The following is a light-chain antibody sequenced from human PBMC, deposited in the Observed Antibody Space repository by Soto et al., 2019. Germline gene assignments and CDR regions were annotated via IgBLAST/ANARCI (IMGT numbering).Light chain of an antibody. J-gene: IGKJ3*01. CDR2: GAF. V-gene: IGKV1-27*01. Sequence: DIQMTQSPSSLSASVGDRVTITCRASQGISNFLAWYQQKPGKPPKVLIYGAFTLQSGVPSRFSGNGSGTDFTLTISSLQPEDVATYFCQKYNSAPLTFGPGTKVDIK. CDR3: QKYNSAPLT. CDR1: QGISNF.